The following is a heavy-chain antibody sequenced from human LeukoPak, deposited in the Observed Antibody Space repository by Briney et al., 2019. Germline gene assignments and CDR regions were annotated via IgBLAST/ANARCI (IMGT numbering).Heavy chain of an antibody. CDR3: AKATGTLTN. D-gene: IGHD1-1*01. V-gene: IGHV3-74*01. J-gene: IGHJ4*02. CDR1: GFTFSSYW. Sequence: GGSLRLSCAASGFTFSSYWMHWVRQAPGKGLVWVSRIITDSSSTNYADSVKGRFTISRDNAKNTLYLQMNSLTAEDTAIFYCAKATGTLTNWGQGILVTVSS. CDR2: IITDSSST.